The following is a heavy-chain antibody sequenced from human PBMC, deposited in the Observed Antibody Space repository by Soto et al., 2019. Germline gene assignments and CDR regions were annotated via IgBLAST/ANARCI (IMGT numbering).Heavy chain of an antibody. D-gene: IGHD1-26*01. CDR1: GFTFSSYG. V-gene: IGHV3-30*03. CDR2: ISYDGSHK. Sequence: GGSLRLSCAASGFTFSSYGMHWVRQAPGKGLEWVAVISYDGSHKYYADSVKGRFTISRDNSKNTLYLQMNSLRAEDTAVYYCARAMWELLRFDYWGQGTLVTVS. CDR3: ARAMWELLRFDY. J-gene: IGHJ4*02.